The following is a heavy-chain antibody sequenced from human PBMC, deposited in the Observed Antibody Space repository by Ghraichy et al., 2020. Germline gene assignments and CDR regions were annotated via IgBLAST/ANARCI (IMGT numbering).Heavy chain of an antibody. CDR1: GFTFSNYG. CDR3: ARGHFDWLLWFFDY. D-gene: IGHD3-9*01. Sequence: LSLTCAASGFTFSNYGIHWVRQAPGKGLEWVAVIWYDGSNKYYADSVKGRFTISRDNSKNTLYLQMNSLRAEDTAVYYCARGHFDWLLWFFDYWGQGTLVTVSS. V-gene: IGHV3-33*01. CDR2: IWYDGSNK. J-gene: IGHJ4*02.